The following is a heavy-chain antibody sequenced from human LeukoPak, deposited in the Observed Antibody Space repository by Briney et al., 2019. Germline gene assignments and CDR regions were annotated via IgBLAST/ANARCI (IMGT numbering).Heavy chain of an antibody. J-gene: IGHJ3*02. D-gene: IGHD6-13*01. Sequence: GGALRVSCVASLFTLSNYAMSWVRQAPGKGREWVAFISGNSCSTYYTDSVKGRFTISRDNAKNSVYLEMSSLRGEDTALYYCARDTSPRIAAIYYDAFDIWGQGTMVTVSS. CDR2: ISGNSCST. CDR3: ARDTSPRIAAIYYDAFDI. CDR1: LFTLSNYA. V-gene: IGHV3-23*01.